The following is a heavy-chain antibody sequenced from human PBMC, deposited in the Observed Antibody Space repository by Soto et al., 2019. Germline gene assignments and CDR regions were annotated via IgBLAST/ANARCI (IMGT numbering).Heavy chain of an antibody. CDR1: GGTFYTYT. CDR3: ARIPRYSFPTSDVLDS. Sequence: QVQLVQSGAELRKPGSSVQVSCKASGGTFYTYTFSWVRQAPGQGLEWMGSITPIYPTTNYAERFQGRLTITADGSTRTAYMDLTSLTSKDTAVYYCARIPRYSFPTSDVLDSWGQGTLVTVSS. V-gene: IGHV1-69*15. J-gene: IGHJ4*02. CDR2: ITPIYPTT. D-gene: IGHD5-18*01.